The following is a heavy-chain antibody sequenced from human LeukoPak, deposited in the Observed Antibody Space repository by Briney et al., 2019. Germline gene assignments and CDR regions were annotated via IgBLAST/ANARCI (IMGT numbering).Heavy chain of an antibody. CDR1: GFTFSSYA. CDR2: ISCDGSNK. CDR3: AREITDYYYYYGMDV. J-gene: IGHJ6*02. Sequence: GGSLRLSCAASGFTFSSYAMHWVRQAPGKGLEWVAVISCDGSNKYYADSVKGRFTISRDNSKNTLYLQMNSLRAEDTAVYYCAREITDYYYYYGMDVWGQGTTVTVSS. V-gene: IGHV3-30-3*01. D-gene: IGHD3-10*01.